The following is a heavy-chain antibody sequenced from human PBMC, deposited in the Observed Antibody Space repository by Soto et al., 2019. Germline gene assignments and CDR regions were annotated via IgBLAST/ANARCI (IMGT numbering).Heavy chain of an antibody. CDR2: INSGGTRT. CDR3: VQESPDFASDPDAYRV. CDR1: GFTFSNYW. Sequence: HPGGSLRLSCTASGFTFSNYWMHWVRQIPEKGLVWVSRINSGGTRTNYADSVKGRFTISRDNGKNTLFLQMNRLRVEDTAVYYCVQESPDFASDPDAYRVWGQGTKVTVSS. J-gene: IGHJ3*01. V-gene: IGHV3-74*01.